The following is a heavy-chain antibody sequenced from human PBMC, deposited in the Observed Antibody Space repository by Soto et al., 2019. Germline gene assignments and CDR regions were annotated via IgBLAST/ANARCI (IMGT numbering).Heavy chain of an antibody. CDR3: ARSYYDSTGFAVDP. Sequence: QLQLQASGPGLVKPSETLSLTCNVSGASVSHGYWSWIRQPPGKGLEWSGFMYFGGSFNYNPSLTSRAPISVETSKNQFSMKLTSVTASDTAVYYFARSYYDSTGFAVDPWCQGTLVTVSS. J-gene: IGHJ5*02. V-gene: IGHV4-59*02. CDR2: MYFGGSF. D-gene: IGHD3-22*01. CDR1: GASVSHGY.